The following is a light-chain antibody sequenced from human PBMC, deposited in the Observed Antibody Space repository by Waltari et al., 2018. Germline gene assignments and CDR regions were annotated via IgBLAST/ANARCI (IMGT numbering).Light chain of an antibody. CDR3: QQYGSSLLT. V-gene: IGKV3-20*01. CDR1: PSVNKNY. J-gene: IGKJ4*01. CDR2: GAS. Sequence: EVVLTQSPGTLSLSPGERATLSCRTSPSVNKNYLAWYQQNPGQAPRLLIYGASSRATGIPDRVSGSGSGTDFTLAIRRLEPEDFAVYYCQQYGSSLLTFGGGTKVEIK.